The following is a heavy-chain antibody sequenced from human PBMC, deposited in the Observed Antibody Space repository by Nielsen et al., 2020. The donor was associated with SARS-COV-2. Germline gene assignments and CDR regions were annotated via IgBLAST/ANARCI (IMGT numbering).Heavy chain of an antibody. Sequence: WIRQPPGKGLEWATNIKQDGSEKYYVDSVKGRFTISRDNAKNSLYLQMNSLRAEDTAVYYCARDRTCSGGSCYGYYYYGMDVWCQGTMVTVSS. J-gene: IGHJ6*02. D-gene: IGHD2-15*01. V-gene: IGHV3-7*03. CDR3: ARDRTCSGGSCYGYYYYGMDV. CDR2: IKQDGSEK.